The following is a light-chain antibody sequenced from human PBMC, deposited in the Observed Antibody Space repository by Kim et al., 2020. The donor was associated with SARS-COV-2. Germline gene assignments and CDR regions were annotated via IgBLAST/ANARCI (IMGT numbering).Light chain of an antibody. CDR3: QSYDSSLSGLV. Sequence: QSVLTQPPSVSGAPGQRVTISCTGSSSIVGAGCDVHWYQQLPGTAPKLLIFGNNNRPSGVPDRFSGSKSGTSASLAIIGLQAEDEADYYCQSYDSSLSGLVFGAGTQLTVL. V-gene: IGLV1-40*01. CDR1: SSIVGAGCD. CDR2: GNN. J-gene: IGLJ3*02.